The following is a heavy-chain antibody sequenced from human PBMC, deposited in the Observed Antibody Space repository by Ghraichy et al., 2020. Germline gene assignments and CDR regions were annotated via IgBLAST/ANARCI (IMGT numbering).Heavy chain of an antibody. Sequence: SETLSLTCSVSGVSMSSASYYWSWVRQPPGKGLEWIGSLYYRGNTYYNPSLKSRVTISIDTSKRLSSLRLSSVTAVDTALYYCAGSVNDVGAYDLDYWGQGTLVTVSS. CDR3: AGSVNDVGAYDLDY. CDR2: LYYRGNT. V-gene: IGHV4-39*01. D-gene: IGHD2-8*01. J-gene: IGHJ4*02. CDR1: GVSMSSASYY.